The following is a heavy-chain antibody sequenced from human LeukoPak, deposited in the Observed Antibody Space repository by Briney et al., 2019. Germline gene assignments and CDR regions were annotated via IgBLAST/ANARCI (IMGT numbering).Heavy chain of an antibody. V-gene: IGHV1-69*05. D-gene: IGHD2-8*01. CDR1: GGTFSSYA. J-gene: IGHJ4*02. CDR2: IIPIFGTA. CDR3: ARVYADPDYYFDY. Sequence: SVKVSCKASGGTFSSYAISWVRQARGQGLEWMGGIIPIFGTANYAQKFQGRVTITTDESTSTAYMELSRLRSEDTAVYYCARVYADPDYYFDYWGQGTLVTVSS.